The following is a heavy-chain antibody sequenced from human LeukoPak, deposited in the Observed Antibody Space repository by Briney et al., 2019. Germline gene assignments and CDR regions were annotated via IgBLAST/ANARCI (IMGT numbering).Heavy chain of an antibody. CDR1: GGSIRTRIYY. Sequence: SETLSLTCIVSGGSIRTRIYYWGWIRQPPGTGLEWIGCDSYTGSTHYNPSLKSRVTISVDTSKNQFSLKLSSVTAADTAVYYCARPWSSGPWSWFDPWGQGTLVTVSS. J-gene: IGHJ5*02. D-gene: IGHD6-19*01. CDR2: DSYTGST. CDR3: ARPWSSGPWSWFDP. V-gene: IGHV4-39*01.